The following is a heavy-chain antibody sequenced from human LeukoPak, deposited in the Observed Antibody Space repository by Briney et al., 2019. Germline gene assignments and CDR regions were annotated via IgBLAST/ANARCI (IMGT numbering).Heavy chain of an antibody. CDR1: GGSISSYY. CDR2: IYYSGST. V-gene: IGHV4-59*01. D-gene: IGHD3-22*01. J-gene: IGHJ4*02. CDR3: ASYLYYYDSSGYKH. Sequence: SEILSLTCTVSGGSISSYYWSWIRQPPGKGLEWIGYIYYSGSTNYNPSLKSRVTISVDTSKNQFSLKLSSVTAADTAVYYCASYLYYYDSSGYKHWGQGTLVTVSS.